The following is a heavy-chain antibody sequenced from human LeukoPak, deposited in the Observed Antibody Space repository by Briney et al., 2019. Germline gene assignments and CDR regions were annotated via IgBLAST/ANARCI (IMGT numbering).Heavy chain of an antibody. Sequence: PGGSLRLSCAASGFTFSSYSMNWVRQAPGKGLEWVSSISSSSSYIYYADSVKGRFTISRDNAKNSLYLQMNSLRAEDTAVYYCARDVNGYNPYYFDYWGQGTLVTVSS. J-gene: IGHJ4*02. CDR1: GFTFSSYS. CDR2: ISSSSSYI. V-gene: IGHV3-21*01. D-gene: IGHD5-24*01. CDR3: ARDVNGYNPYYFDY.